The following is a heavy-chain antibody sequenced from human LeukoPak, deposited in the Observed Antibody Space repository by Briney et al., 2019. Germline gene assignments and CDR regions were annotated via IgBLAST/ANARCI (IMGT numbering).Heavy chain of an antibody. CDR1: GFIFSSWW. Sequence: PGGSLRLSCAASGFIFSSWWMLWFRRPPGKWRESVAHISNDGSYIVYADSVRGRFTISRDNAENTLYLQMHSLRPEDTGVYYCVTFGFDWSSSYWGQGAQVTVSS. CDR2: ISNDGSYI. D-gene: IGHD3-9*01. V-gene: IGHV3-74*01. CDR3: VTFGFDWSSSY. J-gene: IGHJ4*02.